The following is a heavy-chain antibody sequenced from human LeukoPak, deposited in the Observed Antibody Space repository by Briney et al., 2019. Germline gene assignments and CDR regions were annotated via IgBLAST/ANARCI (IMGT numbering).Heavy chain of an antibody. Sequence: ASVKVSCKASGYTFTGYYMHWVRQAPGQGLEWMGWINPNSGGTNYAQKFQGRVTMTRDTSISTAYMELSRLRSDDTAVYYCAREPGHSSGYPDYWGQGTLVTVSS. CDR1: GYTFTGYY. D-gene: IGHD3-22*01. V-gene: IGHV1-2*02. CDR2: INPNSGGT. CDR3: AREPGHSSGYPDY. J-gene: IGHJ4*02.